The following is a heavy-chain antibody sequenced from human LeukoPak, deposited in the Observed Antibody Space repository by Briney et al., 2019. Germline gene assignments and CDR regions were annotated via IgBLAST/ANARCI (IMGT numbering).Heavy chain of an antibody. J-gene: IGHJ4*02. CDR2: ISSSSSYR. CDR3: ARDTATVTDY. CDR1: GFTFSSYS. Sequence: GGSLRLSCAASGFTFSSYSMNWVRQAPGKGLGWVSSISSSSSYRYYADSVKGRFTISRDNAKNSLYLQMNSLRAEDTAVYYCARDTATVTDYWGQGTLVTVSS. V-gene: IGHV3-21*01. D-gene: IGHD4-17*01.